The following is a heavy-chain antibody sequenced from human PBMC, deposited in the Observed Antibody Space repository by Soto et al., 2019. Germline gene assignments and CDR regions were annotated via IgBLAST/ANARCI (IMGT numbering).Heavy chain of an antibody. Sequence: QVQLVQSGAEVKKPGSSVKVSCKASGGTFGSYAISWVRQAPGQGLEWMGGIIPIPGTANYAQKFQGRVTIAAEEYKRTDYMEMRSLRSEDTAVYYCARSQGSSTRLDLYYYYYYGMDVWGQGTTVTVSS. D-gene: IGHD2-2*01. V-gene: IGHV1-69*01. CDR1: GGTFGSYA. CDR3: ARSQGSSTRLDLYYYYYYGMDV. J-gene: IGHJ6*02. CDR2: IIPIPGTA.